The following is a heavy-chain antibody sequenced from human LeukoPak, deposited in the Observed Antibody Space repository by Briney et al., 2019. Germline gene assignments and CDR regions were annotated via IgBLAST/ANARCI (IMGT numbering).Heavy chain of an antibody. CDR3: ARGVVEANYAFDI. CDR2: MNPNSGNR. D-gene: IGHD1-26*01. CDR1: GYTFTSYE. J-gene: IGHJ3*02. Sequence: EASVKVSCKASGYTFTSYEINWVRQATGQGLEWMGWMNPNSGNRGYAQKFQGRVTITRNTSKSTAYMELSSLRSEDTAVYYCARGVVEANYAFDIWGQGTMVTVSS. V-gene: IGHV1-8*03.